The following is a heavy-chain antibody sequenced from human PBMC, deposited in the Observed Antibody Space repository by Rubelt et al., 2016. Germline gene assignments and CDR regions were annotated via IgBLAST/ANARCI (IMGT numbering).Heavy chain of an antibody. D-gene: IGHD3-10*01. CDR3: ARGDEGGSGSYYMDY. J-gene: IGHJ4*02. V-gene: IGHV1-8*01. Sequence: GYVQKFQGRVTMTRNTSISTAYMELSSLRSEDTAVYYCARGDEGGSGSYYMDYWGQGTLVTVSS.